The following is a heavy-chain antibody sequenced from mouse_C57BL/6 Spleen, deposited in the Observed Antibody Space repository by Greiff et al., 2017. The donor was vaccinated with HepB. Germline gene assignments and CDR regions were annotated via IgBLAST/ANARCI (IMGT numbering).Heavy chain of an antibody. CDR3: ARDSGTYYAMDD. J-gene: IGHJ4*01. V-gene: IGHV5-4*01. D-gene: IGHD3-3*01. CDR1: GFTFSSYA. Sequence: EVKLVESGGGLVKPGGSLKLSCAASGFTFSSYAMSWVRQTPEKRLEWVATISAGGSYTYYPDNVKGRFTISRDNAKNNLYLQMSHLKSEDTAMYYCARDSGTYYAMDDWGQGTSVTVSS. CDR2: ISAGGSYT.